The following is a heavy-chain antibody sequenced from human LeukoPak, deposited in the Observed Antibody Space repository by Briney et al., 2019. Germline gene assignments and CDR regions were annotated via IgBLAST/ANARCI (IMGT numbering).Heavy chain of an antibody. CDR3: ARDHSSSWYNAFDI. CDR1: GFTFSSYS. D-gene: IGHD6-13*01. Sequence: WGSLTLTCAASGFTFSSYSMNWVRQAPGKGLEWVSSISSSSSYIYYADSVKGRVTISRDNAKNSLYLQMNSLRAEDTAVYYCARDHSSSWYNAFDIWGQGKIVSVSS. CDR2: ISSSSSYI. V-gene: IGHV3-21*01. J-gene: IGHJ3*02.